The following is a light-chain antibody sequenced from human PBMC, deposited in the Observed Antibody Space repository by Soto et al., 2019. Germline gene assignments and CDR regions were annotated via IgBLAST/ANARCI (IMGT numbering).Light chain of an antibody. V-gene: IGKV3-20*01. CDR1: QSINNRY. CDR2: AAS. Sequence: EIVLTQSPGTLSLSPGERATLSCRASQSINNRYLAWYQQKPGQAPRLLIYAASRRATGIPDRFSGSGSGTDFTLTISRLEPEDFAVYYCQQLGSSPGFTFGPGTKVDIK. J-gene: IGKJ3*01. CDR3: QQLGSSPGFT.